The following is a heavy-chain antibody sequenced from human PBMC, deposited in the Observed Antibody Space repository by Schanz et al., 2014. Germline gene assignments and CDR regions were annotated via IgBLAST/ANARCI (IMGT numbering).Heavy chain of an antibody. CDR1: GFTMRNEW. D-gene: IGHD5-12*01. CDR3: ARDEGRDGYNLAFDV. CDR2: VYMSAAST. Sequence: VHLVESGGGVVQPGGSLRLSCAASGFTMRNEWMSWVRQAPGKGLEWVSTVYMSAASTRYADSVKGRFIISRDSSKNTLFLQMNSLRPEDTALYFCARDEGRDGYNLAFDVWGQGTLVTVSS. V-gene: IGHV3-66*01. J-gene: IGHJ3*01.